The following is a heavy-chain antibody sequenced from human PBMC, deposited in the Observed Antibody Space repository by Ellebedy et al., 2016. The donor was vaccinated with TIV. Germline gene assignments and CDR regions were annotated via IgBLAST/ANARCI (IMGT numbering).Heavy chain of an antibody. CDR2: INPNSGGT. V-gene: IGHV1-2*04. D-gene: IGHD1-1*01. CDR1: GYTFTAYY. J-gene: IGHJ4*02. Sequence: ASVKVSCKASGYTFTAYYMHWVRQAPGQGLEWMGWINPNSGGTNYAQKFQGWVTMTRDTSISTAYMELSRLRSDDTAMYYCTRGGTSYSDYWGRGTLVTVSS. CDR3: TRGGTSYSDY.